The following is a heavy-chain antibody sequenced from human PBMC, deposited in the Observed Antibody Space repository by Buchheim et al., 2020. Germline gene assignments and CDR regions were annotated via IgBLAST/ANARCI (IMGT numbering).Heavy chain of an antibody. CDR1: GFTFSSYG. D-gene: IGHD6-6*01. Sequence: QVQLVESGGGVVQPGRSLRLSCAASGFTFSSYGMHWVRQAPGKGLEWVAVISYDGSNKYYADSVKGRFTISRDNSKNTLYLQMNSLRAEDTAVYYCARDLVSSSGLWGQGTL. J-gene: IGHJ4*02. CDR3: ARDLVSSSGL. CDR2: ISYDGSNK. V-gene: IGHV3-30*03.